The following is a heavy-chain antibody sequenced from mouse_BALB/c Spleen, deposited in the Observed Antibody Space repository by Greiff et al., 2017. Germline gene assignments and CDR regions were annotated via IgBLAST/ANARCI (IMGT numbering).Heavy chain of an antibody. CDR2: INPSTGYT. CDR1: GYTFTSYW. D-gene: IGHD2-4*01. Sequence: VQLQQSGAELAKPGASVKMSCKASGYTFTSYWMHWVKQRPGQGLEWIGYINPSTGYTEYNQKFKDKATLTADKSSSTAYMQLSSLTSEDSAVYYCARGADYDWFAYWGQGALVTVSA. V-gene: IGHV1-7*01. CDR3: ARGADYDWFAY. J-gene: IGHJ3*01.